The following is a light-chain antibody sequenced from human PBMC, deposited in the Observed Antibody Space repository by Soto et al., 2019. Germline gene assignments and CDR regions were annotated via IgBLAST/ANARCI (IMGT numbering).Light chain of an antibody. Sequence: QLVLTQPPSVSGAPGQRVTIPCTGSSSNIGAGYQVSWYQQFPGTAPKLIIYNDNNRPSGVPDRLSGSKSGASASLAITGLQAEDEAEYYCQSYDDSRKVVVFGGGTKVTVL. CDR3: QSYDDSRKVVV. CDR2: NDN. J-gene: IGLJ2*01. V-gene: IGLV1-40*01. CDR1: SSNIGAGYQ.